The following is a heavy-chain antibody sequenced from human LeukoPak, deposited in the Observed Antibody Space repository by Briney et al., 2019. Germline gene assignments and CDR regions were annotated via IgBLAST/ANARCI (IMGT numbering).Heavy chain of an antibody. V-gene: IGHV4-4*07. D-gene: IGHD3-3*01. CDR1: GASISSYY. Sequence: PSETLSLTCSVSGASISSYYWSWIRQPAGKGLEWIGRIYTSGNTNYNPSLKSRVTISVDTSKNQFSLKLSSVTAADTAVYYCARTARYDFWSGYYSSYYYMDVWGKGTTVTVSS. CDR3: ARTARYDFWSGYYSSYYYMDV. J-gene: IGHJ6*03. CDR2: IYTSGNT.